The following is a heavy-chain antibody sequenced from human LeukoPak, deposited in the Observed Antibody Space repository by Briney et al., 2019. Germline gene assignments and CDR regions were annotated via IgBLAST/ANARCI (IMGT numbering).Heavy chain of an antibody. J-gene: IGHJ4*02. Sequence: GGSLRLSCTASGFTFGDYAMSWFRQAPGKGLEWVGFIRSKAYGGTTEYAASVKGRFTISRDDSKSTAYLQMNSLKTEDTAVYYCTSGRGYSRLLYYWGQGTLVTVSS. CDR3: TSGRGYSRLLYY. CDR1: GFTFGDYA. CDR2: IRSKAYGGTT. D-gene: IGHD5-18*01. V-gene: IGHV3-49*03.